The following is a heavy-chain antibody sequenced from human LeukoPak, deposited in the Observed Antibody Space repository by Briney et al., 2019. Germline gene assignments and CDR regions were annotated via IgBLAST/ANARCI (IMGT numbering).Heavy chain of an antibody. J-gene: IGHJ4*02. D-gene: IGHD6-13*01. Sequence: PGGSLRLSCAASGFTLSSYWMHWVRQAPGKGLVWVSRINSDGSSISYADSVKGRFTISRDIAKNTLYLQMNSLRPEDTAVYYCARGGQLGTSTWYRNSLDSWGQGTLVTVSS. CDR1: GFTLSSYW. V-gene: IGHV3-74*01. CDR3: ARGGQLGTSTWYRNSLDS. CDR2: INSDGSSI.